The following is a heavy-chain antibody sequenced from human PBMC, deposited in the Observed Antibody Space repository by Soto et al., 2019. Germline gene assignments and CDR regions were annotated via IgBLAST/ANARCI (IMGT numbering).Heavy chain of an antibody. V-gene: IGHV4-59*08. CDR3: ARQEVVAATSYYFDY. D-gene: IGHD2-15*01. CDR1: GGSISSYY. CDR2: IYYSGST. J-gene: IGHJ4*02. Sequence: PSETLSITCTVSGGSISSYYWSWIRQPPGKGLEWIGYIYYSGSTNYNPSLKSRVTISVDTSKNQFSLKLSSVTAADTAVYYCARQEVVAATSYYFDYWGQGTLVTVSS.